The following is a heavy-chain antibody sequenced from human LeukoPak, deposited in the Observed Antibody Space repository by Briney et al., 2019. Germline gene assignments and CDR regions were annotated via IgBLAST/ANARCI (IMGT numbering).Heavy chain of an antibody. Sequence: SENLSLTCTVSGGSISSYYWSWIRQPPGRGLEWIGYMYSSSTTNYNPSLKTRVTISVDTSKNQFSLKLSSVTAADTAMYYCARSRVIYGNFDYWGQGTLVTVSS. CDR1: GGSISSYY. J-gene: IGHJ4*02. CDR3: ARSRVIYGNFDY. V-gene: IGHV4-59*01. CDR2: MYSSSTT. D-gene: IGHD2/OR15-2a*01.